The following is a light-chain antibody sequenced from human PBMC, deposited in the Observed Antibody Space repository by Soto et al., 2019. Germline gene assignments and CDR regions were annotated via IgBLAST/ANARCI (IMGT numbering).Light chain of an antibody. J-gene: IGLJ1*01. Sequence: QSALTQPPSVSGSPGQSVTISCTGTSSEVGSYNRVSWYQQPPGTAPKLMIYEVSNRPSGVPDRFSGSKSGNTASLTISRLQAEDEADYYCSSYTSSSTFYVFGTGTKVTVL. CDR3: SSYTSSSTFYV. CDR2: EVS. CDR1: SSEVGSYNR. V-gene: IGLV2-18*02.